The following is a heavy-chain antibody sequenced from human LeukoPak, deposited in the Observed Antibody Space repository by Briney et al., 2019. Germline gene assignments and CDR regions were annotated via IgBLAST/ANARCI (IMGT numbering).Heavy chain of an antibody. D-gene: IGHD3-10*01. CDR1: GYTFTSYA. Sequence: ASVKVSCKASGYTFTSYAMHWVRQAPGQRLEWMGWINAGNGNTKYSQEFQGRVTITADESTSTAYMELSSLRSEDTAVYYCARERRTSGFGEFNPFRYYYYYYYMDVWGKGTTVTISS. CDR3: ARERRTSGFGEFNPFRYYYYYYYMDV. CDR2: INAGNGNT. J-gene: IGHJ6*03. V-gene: IGHV1-3*03.